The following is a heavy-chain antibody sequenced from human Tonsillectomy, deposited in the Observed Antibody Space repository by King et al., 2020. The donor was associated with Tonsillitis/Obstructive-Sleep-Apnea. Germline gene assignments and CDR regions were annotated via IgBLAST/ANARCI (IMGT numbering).Heavy chain of an antibody. CDR2: ISAYNGNT. Sequence: QLVQSGAEVKKPGASVKVSCKASGYTFTSYVISWVRQAPGQGLEWMGWISAYNGNTNYAQKLQGRVTMTTDTSTSTVYMELRSLRSDDTAVYYCATLGRDYYASSDYPTPERDYYYYYYMDVWGKGTTVTVSS. D-gene: IGHD3-22*01. CDR3: ATLGRDYYASSDYPTPERDYYYYYYMDV. V-gene: IGHV1-18*01. CDR1: GYTFTSYV. J-gene: IGHJ6*03.